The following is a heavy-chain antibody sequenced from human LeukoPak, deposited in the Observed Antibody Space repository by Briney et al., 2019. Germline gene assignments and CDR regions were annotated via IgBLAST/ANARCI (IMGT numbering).Heavy chain of an antibody. V-gene: IGHV3-43*01. J-gene: IGHJ4*02. CDR1: GFIFDDSL. D-gene: IGHD3-16*01. CDR3: ARDIRGNYFDS. CDR2: ISRDGSTP. Sequence: GGSLRLSCVASGFIFDDSLMHWDRQAPGKGLEWISLISRDGSTPYYADSVKGRFTISRDNSKNSLFLQMNSLTPEDTAVYYCARDIRGNYFDSWGQGTLVTVSS.